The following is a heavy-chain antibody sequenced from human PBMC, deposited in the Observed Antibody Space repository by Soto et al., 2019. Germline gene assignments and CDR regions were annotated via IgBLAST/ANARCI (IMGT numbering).Heavy chain of an antibody. J-gene: IGHJ4*02. Sequence: QVQLQQSGPGLVKPSETLSLTCTVSGGSISGYYWSWIRHPPGNVLEWIGYIYYSGSSNYNPSLKSRVTIPLDTSKNQFSLRLRSVTAADTAVYYCARDRYDSSGYYYFDYWGQGNLVTVSS. CDR1: GGSISGYY. CDR3: ARDRYDSSGYYYFDY. D-gene: IGHD3-22*01. CDR2: IYYSGSS. V-gene: IGHV4-59*01.